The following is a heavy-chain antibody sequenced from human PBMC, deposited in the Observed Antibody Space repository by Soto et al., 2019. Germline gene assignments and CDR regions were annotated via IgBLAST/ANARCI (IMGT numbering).Heavy chain of an antibody. J-gene: IGHJ3*02. Sequence: GGSLRLSCAASGFTFSSYWMSWVRQATGKGLEWVANIKQDGSEKYYVDSVKGRFTISRDNAKNSLYLQMNNLRAEDTDGYYSARGDRGSSSWNSYAFDIWGQGTMVTVSS. CDR1: GFTFSSYW. CDR2: IKQDGSEK. CDR3: ARGDRGSSSWNSYAFDI. D-gene: IGHD6-13*01. V-gene: IGHV3-7*01.